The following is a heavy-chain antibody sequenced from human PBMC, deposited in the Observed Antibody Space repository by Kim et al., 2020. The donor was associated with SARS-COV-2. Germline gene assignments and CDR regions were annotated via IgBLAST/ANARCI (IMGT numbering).Heavy chain of an antibody. J-gene: IGHJ4*02. CDR3: ARAPGVPVITMIVGGGFDY. CDR2: ISYDGSNK. D-gene: IGHD3-22*01. CDR1: GFTFSSYA. V-gene: IGHV3-30-3*01. Sequence: GGSLRLSCAASGFTFSSYAMHWVRQAPGKGLEWVAVISYDGSNKYYADSVKGRFTISRDNSKNTLYLQMNSLRAEDTAVYYCARAPGVPVITMIVGGGFDYWGQGTLVTVSS.